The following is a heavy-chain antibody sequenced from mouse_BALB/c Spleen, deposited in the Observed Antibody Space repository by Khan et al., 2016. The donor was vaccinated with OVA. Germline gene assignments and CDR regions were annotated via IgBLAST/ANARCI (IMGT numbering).Heavy chain of an antibody. CDR2: INPGSSTI. Sequence: EVKLLESGGGLVQPGGSLNLSCAASGFDFSRYWMSWARQAPGKGQEWIGEINPGSSTINYTPSLKDKFIISRDNAKNTLYLQMSKVSSEDTALYYCARLFNWDAMDYWGQGTSVTVSS. CDR3: ARLFNWDAMDY. CDR1: GFDFSRYW. V-gene: IGHV4-2*02. D-gene: IGHD4-1*02. J-gene: IGHJ4*01.